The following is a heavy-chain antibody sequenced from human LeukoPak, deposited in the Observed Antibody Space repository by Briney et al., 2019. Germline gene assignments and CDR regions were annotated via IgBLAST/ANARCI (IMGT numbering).Heavy chain of an antibody. CDR1: GGSISGGSYY. D-gene: IGHD3-22*01. CDR3: ARAPRSYSSGPNDAFDI. Sequence: SQTLSLTCTVSGGSISGGSYYWSWIRQPAGKGLEWIGRIYTSGGTNYNPSLKSRVTISVDTSKNQFSLKLSSVTAADTAVYYCARAPRSYSSGPNDAFDIWGQGTMVTVSS. J-gene: IGHJ3*02. CDR2: IYTSGGT. V-gene: IGHV4-61*02.